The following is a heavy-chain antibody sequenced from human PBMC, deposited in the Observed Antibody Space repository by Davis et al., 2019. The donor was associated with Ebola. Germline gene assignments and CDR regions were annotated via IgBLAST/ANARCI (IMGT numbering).Heavy chain of an antibody. V-gene: IGHV5-51*01. CDR1: GYSFTNYW. CDR2: IYPGDSDT. J-gene: IGHJ4*02. Sequence: GESLKISCKGSGYSFTNYWIAWVRQMPGKGLEWMGIIYPGDSDTRYSPSFRGQVTISVDKSISTAYLQWSSLKASDTAMYYCARGGNYDSSGYYYNFDYWGQGTLVTVSS. D-gene: IGHD3-22*01. CDR3: ARGGNYDSSGYYYNFDY.